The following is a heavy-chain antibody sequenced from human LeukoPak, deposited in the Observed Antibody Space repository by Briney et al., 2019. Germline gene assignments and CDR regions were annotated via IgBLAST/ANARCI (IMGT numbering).Heavy chain of an antibody. Sequence: SETLSLTCSVSGGSINNYYWSWNRQPPGKILEWMGYIYYNGNTDYNPSLRSRVTMSVDTSKNQFFLNLRSVTAADTAVYYCARIQYNGGESFDSWGQGALVTVSS. CDR3: ARIQYNGGESFDS. CDR1: GGSINNYY. CDR2: IYYNGNT. V-gene: IGHV4-59*01. D-gene: IGHD4-11*01. J-gene: IGHJ4*02.